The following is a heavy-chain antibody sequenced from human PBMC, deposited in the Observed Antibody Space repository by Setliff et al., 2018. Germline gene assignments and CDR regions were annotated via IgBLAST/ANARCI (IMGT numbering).Heavy chain of an antibody. Sequence: SETLSLTCTVSGGSISTFYWSWIRQSPEKGLEWIAYIHYSGSTNQNPSLKSRVTISLDTPKNQFALKLSYMTAADTAVYYCARFLDPRDGYQNSPGFDFWGQGALVTVSS. V-gene: IGHV4-59*01. CDR2: IHYSGST. D-gene: IGHD2-21*01. CDR1: GGSISTFY. J-gene: IGHJ4*02. CDR3: ARFLDPRDGYQNSPGFDF.